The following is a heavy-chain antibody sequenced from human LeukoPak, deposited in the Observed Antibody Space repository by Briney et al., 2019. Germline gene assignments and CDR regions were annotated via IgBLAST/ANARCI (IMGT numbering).Heavy chain of an antibody. CDR3: ARGNYIDY. V-gene: IGHV4-61*01. CDR1: GGSVSSGSYY. J-gene: IGHJ4*02. Sequence: KTSETLSPTCTVPGGSVSSGSYYWSWIRQPPGKGLEWIGYTYYSGSTDYNPSLKSRVTISVDTSKNQFSLKLRAVTAADTAVYYCARGNYIDYWGQGTLVTVSS. CDR2: TYYSGST. D-gene: IGHD3-10*01.